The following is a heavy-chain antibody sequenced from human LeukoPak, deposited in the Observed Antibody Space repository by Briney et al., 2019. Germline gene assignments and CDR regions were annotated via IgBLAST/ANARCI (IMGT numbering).Heavy chain of an antibody. J-gene: IGHJ4*02. CDR2: ISSSSGTTI. Sequence: GGSLRLSCAASGFTFSSYSMNWVRQAPGKGLEWVSSISSSSGTTIYYADSVKGRFTISRDNAKNSLYLQMNSLRAEDTAVYYCARRRDSGSLQHFDYWGQGTLVTVSS. CDR3: ARRRDSGSLQHFDY. CDR1: GFTFSSYS. V-gene: IGHV3-21*04. D-gene: IGHD1-26*01.